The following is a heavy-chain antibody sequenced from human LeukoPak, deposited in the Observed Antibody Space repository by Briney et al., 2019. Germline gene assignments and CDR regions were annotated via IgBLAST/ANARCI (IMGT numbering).Heavy chain of an antibody. J-gene: IGHJ4*02. CDR3: AFLDTALLNSAY. Sequence: GGSLRLSCVVFGFTFRNDWMSWVRQTPGKGLEWVAMIKQDGSGKLCVDSVRGRFTISRDDAKNSLYLQMNNLRVEDTAVYYCAFLDTALLNSAYWGQGTLVTVSS. CDR2: IKQDGSGK. CDR1: GFTFRNDW. D-gene: IGHD5-18*01. V-gene: IGHV3-7*01.